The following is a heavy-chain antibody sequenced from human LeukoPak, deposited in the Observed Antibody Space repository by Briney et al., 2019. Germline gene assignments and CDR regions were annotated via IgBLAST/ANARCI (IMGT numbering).Heavy chain of an antibody. V-gene: IGHV4-59*01. CDR1: GGPISTYY. CDR3: ARADDRSGYFGGRFDS. D-gene: IGHD3-22*01. Sequence: SETLSLTCTVSGGPISTYYWSWIRQPPGERLEWIGYISYSGGTNYNPSLKSRVTISVDTSKNQFSLKLTSVTAADTALYYCARADDRSGYFGGRFDSWGQGTLVTVSS. CDR2: ISYSGGT. J-gene: IGHJ5*01.